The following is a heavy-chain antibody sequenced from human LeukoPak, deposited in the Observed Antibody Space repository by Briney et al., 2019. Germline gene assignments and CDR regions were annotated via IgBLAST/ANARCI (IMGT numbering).Heavy chain of an antibody. V-gene: IGHV5-51*01. Sequence: GESLKTSCKGSGYSFTTYWIAWVRQMPGKGLEWMGIIYPGGSDTRYSPSFQGQVTISADKSISTAFLQWSSLKASDTAMYYCARQQVAYYYYYGMDVWGKGTTVTVSS. CDR2: IYPGGSDT. CDR3: ARQQVAYYYYYGMDV. J-gene: IGHJ6*04. D-gene: IGHD2-15*01. CDR1: GYSFTTYW.